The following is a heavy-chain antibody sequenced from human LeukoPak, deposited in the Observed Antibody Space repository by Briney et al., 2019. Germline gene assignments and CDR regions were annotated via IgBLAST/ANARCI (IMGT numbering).Heavy chain of an antibody. V-gene: IGHV5-10-1*01. CDR3: ARHEPPYTSGAFDI. CDR2: IDPSDSYT. Sequence: GESLKISCKGSGYSFTSFWISWVRQMPGKGLEWMGRIDPSDSYTNYSPSFQGHVTISADKSISTAYLQWRSLKASDTAMYYCARHEPPYTSGAFDIWGQGTMVTVSS. J-gene: IGHJ3*02. D-gene: IGHD6-19*01. CDR1: GYSFTSFW.